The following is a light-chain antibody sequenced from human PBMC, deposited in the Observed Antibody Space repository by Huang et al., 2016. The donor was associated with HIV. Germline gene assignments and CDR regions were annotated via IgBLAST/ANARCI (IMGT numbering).Light chain of an antibody. J-gene: IGKJ1*01. V-gene: IGKV1-39*01. CDR3: QQSYSTPWT. Sequence: DIQMTQSPSSLSASVGDTITITCRASQSIDSYLNWYQQKPGKAPNLLIYSASSLQSGVPSRFSGLGSGTDFTLTVSSLQPEDFATYYCQQSYSTPWTFGQGTKVDIK. CDR1: QSIDSY. CDR2: SAS.